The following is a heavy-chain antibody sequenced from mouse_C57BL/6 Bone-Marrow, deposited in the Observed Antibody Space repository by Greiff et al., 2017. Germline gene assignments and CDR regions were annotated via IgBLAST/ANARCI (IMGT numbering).Heavy chain of an antibody. V-gene: IGHV1-59*01. J-gene: IGHJ3*01. CDR1: GYTFTSYW. CDR2: IDPSDSYT. D-gene: IGHD2-2*01. Sequence: QVQLQQPGAELVRPGTSVKLSCKASGYTFTSYWMHWVKQRPGQGLEWIGVIDPSDSYTNYNQKFKGKATLTVDTSSSTAYMHLSCLTSEDSAVNYCAIYYGYDAGFAYWGQGTLVTVSA. CDR3: AIYYGYDAGFAY.